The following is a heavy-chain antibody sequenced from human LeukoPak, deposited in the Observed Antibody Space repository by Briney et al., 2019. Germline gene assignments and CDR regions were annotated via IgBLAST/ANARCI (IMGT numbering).Heavy chain of an antibody. CDR2: ISSSGSTI. Sequence: PGGSLRLSCAASGFTFSSYEMNWVRQALGKGLEWVSYISSSGSTIYYADSVKGRFTISRDNAKNSLYLQMNSLRAEDTAVYYCARLGQQLVEGAFDYWGQGTLVTVSS. CDR1: GFTFSSYE. D-gene: IGHD6-13*01. J-gene: IGHJ4*02. CDR3: ARLGQQLVEGAFDY. V-gene: IGHV3-48*03.